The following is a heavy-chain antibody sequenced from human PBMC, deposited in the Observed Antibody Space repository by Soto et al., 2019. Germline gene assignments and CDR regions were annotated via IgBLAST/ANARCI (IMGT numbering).Heavy chain of an antibody. CDR1: GFTFSNAW. Sequence: EVQLVESGGGLVKPGGSLRLSCAASGFTFSNAWMNWVRQAPGKGLEWVGRIKSKTDGGTTDYAAPVKGRFTISRDDSKNTLYLQMNSLKTEDTAVYYCRAEITMIVVRAFDIWGQGTMVTVSS. V-gene: IGHV3-15*07. CDR3: RAEITMIVVRAFDI. CDR2: IKSKTDGGTT. J-gene: IGHJ3*02. D-gene: IGHD3-22*01.